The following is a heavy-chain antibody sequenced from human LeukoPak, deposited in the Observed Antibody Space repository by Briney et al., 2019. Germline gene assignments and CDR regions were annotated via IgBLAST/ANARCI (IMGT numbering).Heavy chain of an antibody. CDR3: AKDLYYYGSGSPYHL. V-gene: IGHV3-23*01. Sequence: GGSLRLSCAASGFTFDDYGMSWVRQAPGKGLEWVSAISGSGGSTYYADSVKGRFTISRDNSKNTLYLQMNSLRAEDTAVYYCAKDLYYYGSGSPYHLWGQGTMVTVSS. J-gene: IGHJ3*01. CDR2: ISGSGGST. D-gene: IGHD3-10*01. CDR1: GFTFDDYG.